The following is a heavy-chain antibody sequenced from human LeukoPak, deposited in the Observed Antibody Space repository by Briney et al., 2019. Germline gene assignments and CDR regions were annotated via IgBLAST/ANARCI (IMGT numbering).Heavy chain of an antibody. J-gene: IGHJ5*02. CDR3: ARRSWGGFDP. D-gene: IGHD7-27*01. CDR1: GYTFTGYY. V-gene: IGHV1-2*02. CDR2: INPNSGGT. Sequence: ASVKVSCKASGYTFTGYYMHWMRQAPGQGLQWMGWINPNSGGTNYAQMFQGRVTMTRDTTISTAYMELSRLRSDDTAVYYCARRSWGGFDPWGQGTLVTVSS.